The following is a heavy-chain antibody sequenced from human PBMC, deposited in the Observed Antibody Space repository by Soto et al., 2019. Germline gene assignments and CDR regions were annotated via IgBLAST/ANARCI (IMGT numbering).Heavy chain of an antibody. Sequence: ASVKVSCKASGFTFTSSAVQWVRQARGQRLEWIGWIVVGSGNTNYAQKFQERVTITRDMSTSTAYMELSSLRSEDTAVYYFAAHLGIAVAGTELDAFDIWGQGTMVTVSS. V-gene: IGHV1-58*01. J-gene: IGHJ3*02. CDR3: AAHLGIAVAGTELDAFDI. CDR1: GFTFTSSA. D-gene: IGHD6-19*01. CDR2: IVVGSGNT.